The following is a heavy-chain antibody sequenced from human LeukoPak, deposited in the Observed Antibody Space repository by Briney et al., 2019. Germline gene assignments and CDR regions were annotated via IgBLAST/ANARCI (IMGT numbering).Heavy chain of an antibody. CDR3: AAPSARSTVTTWSAFDL. J-gene: IGHJ3*01. CDR1: GHSLAGIS. D-gene: IGHD4-17*01. CDR2: FDPGDVET. V-gene: IGHV1-24*01. Sequence: ASVKVSCKVSGHSLAGISIHWVRQSPEKGLEWMGGFDPGDVETIYSQKFQDRVIMTEDKSTNTAYMELSSLRSEDSAMYYCAAPSARSTVTTWSAFDLWGQGTMVTVSS.